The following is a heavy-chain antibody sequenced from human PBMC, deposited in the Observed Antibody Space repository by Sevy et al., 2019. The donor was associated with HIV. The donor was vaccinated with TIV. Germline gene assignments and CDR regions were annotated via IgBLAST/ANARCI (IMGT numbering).Heavy chain of an antibody. D-gene: IGHD5-12*01. CDR3: ARGKRRGYSGYDSRPYYFDY. CDR1: GFTFSDYY. V-gene: IGHV3-11*01. J-gene: IGHJ4*02. CDR2: ISSSGSTI. Sequence: GGSLRLSCAASGFTFSDYYMSWIRQAPGKGLEWVSYISSSGSTIYYADSVKGRFTISRDNAKNSLYLQMNSLGAEDTAGYYCARGKRRGYSGYDSRPYYFDYWGQGTLVTVSS.